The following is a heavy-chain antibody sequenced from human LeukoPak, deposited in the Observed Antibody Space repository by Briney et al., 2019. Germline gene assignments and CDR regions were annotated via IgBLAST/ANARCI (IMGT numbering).Heavy chain of an antibody. CDR1: GGSISSYY. CDR2: IYYSGST. CDR3: ARDAIAAAADTNWFDP. D-gene: IGHD6-13*01. J-gene: IGHJ5*02. Sequence: PSETLSLTCTVSGGSISSYYWSWIRQPPGKGLEWIGYIYYSGSTNYNPSLKSRVTISVDTSKNQFSLKLSSVTAADTAVYYCARDAIAAAADTNWFDPWGQGTLVTVSS. V-gene: IGHV4-59*01.